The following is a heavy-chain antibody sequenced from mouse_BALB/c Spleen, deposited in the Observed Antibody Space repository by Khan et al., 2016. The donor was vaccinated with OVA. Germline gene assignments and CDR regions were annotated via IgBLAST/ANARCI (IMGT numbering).Heavy chain of an antibody. D-gene: IGHD1-1*01. CDR2: ISTYYDDA. Sequence: VQLQESGAELVRPGVSVKISSKGSGYTFTDYAMHWVKQSHAKSLEWIGVISTYYDDASYNQKFKGKATMTVDKSSSTAYLELDRLTSEDSAIYYCARNYYGTRSAMDYWGQGTSVTVSS. CDR3: ARNYYGTRSAMDY. V-gene: IGHV1S137*01. CDR1: GYTFTDYA. J-gene: IGHJ4*01.